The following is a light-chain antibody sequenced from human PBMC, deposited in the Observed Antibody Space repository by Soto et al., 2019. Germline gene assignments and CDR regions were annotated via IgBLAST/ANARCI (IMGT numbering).Light chain of an antibody. CDR2: EVT. CDR3: SPYTGDRDPYV. V-gene: IGLV2-8*01. CDR1: SSDVGSYNF. Sequence: QSALTQPPSASGSPGQSVTISCTGTSSDVGSYNFVSWYQQHPGKAPKLLIYEVTKRPSGVPDRFSGFKSANTASLTVSGLQAEDEAEYFCSPYTGDRDPYVFGTGTKVTVL. J-gene: IGLJ1*01.